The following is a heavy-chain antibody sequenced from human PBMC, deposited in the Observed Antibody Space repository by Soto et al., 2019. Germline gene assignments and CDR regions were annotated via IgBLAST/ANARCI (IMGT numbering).Heavy chain of an antibody. CDR1: GFSLSTSGVG. V-gene: IGHV2-5*01. D-gene: IGHD3-16*02. J-gene: IGHJ4*02. CDR3: AHSDYVWGSYRYTVFDY. Sequence: QITLKESGPTLVNPTQTLTLTCTFSGFSLSTSGVGVGWIRQPPGKALEWLALIYWNDDKRYSPSLKSRLTITKDTSKNQVVLTMTNMDPVDTATYYCAHSDYVWGSYRYTVFDYWGQGTLVTVSS. CDR2: IYWNDDK.